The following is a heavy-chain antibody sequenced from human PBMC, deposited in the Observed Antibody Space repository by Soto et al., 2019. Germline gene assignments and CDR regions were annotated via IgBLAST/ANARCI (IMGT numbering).Heavy chain of an antibody. V-gene: IGHV4-59*08. CDR2: IYYSGST. CDR1: GGSISSYY. J-gene: IGHJ4*02. CDR3: ARGRAGYYYDSSGQDPDY. Sequence: PSETLSLTCTVSGGSISSYYWSWIRQPPGKGLEWIGYIYYSGSTYYNPSLKSRVTISVDTSKNQFSLKLSSVTAADTAVYYCARGRAGYYYDSSGQDPDYWGQGTLVTVSS. D-gene: IGHD3-22*01.